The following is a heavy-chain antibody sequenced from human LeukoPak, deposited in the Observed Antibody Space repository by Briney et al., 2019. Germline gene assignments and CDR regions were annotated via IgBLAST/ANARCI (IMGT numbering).Heavy chain of an antibody. CDR1: GGSITTSDFD. Sequence: SETLSLTCTVSGGSITTSDFDWAWIRQPPGQGFEWIPTISSSGKAYYYPSLMSRVTISVDTSKNQFSLDVTSVTAADTSLFYCARFKGGTGFDYWGRGILVIVS. D-gene: IGHD1-26*01. CDR3: ARFKGGTGFDY. J-gene: IGHJ4*02. CDR2: ISSSGKA. V-gene: IGHV4-39*01.